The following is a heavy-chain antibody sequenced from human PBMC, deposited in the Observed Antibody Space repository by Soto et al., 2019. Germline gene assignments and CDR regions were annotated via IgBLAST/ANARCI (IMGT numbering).Heavy chain of an antibody. D-gene: IGHD5-18*01. CDR2: SHQSGNT. J-gene: IGHJ4*02. Sequence: QVQLQESGPGLVKPSGTLSLTCAVSGVSIGSHDWWTWVRQPPGKGLEWIGESHQSGNTNYNSSLESRVTISLDKSKNHFSLQLGSVTVVDTAVYYCATRDTGRVYWGQGTLVTVSS. V-gene: IGHV4-4*02. CDR3: ATRDTGRVY. CDR1: GVSIGSHDW.